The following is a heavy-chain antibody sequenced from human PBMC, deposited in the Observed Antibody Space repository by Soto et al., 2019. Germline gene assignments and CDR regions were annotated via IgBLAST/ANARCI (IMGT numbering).Heavy chain of an antibody. J-gene: IGHJ4*02. Sequence: LRLSCAASGFTFSSYAMSWVRQAPGKGLEWVSAISGSGANTYYTDSVKGRFTISRDNFKNTLYLQMNSLRAEDSAMFYCVRERSGYSYADSWGQGTLVTVSS. D-gene: IGHD5-18*01. CDR2: ISGSGANT. V-gene: IGHV3-23*01. CDR1: GFTFSSYA. CDR3: VRERSGYSYADS.